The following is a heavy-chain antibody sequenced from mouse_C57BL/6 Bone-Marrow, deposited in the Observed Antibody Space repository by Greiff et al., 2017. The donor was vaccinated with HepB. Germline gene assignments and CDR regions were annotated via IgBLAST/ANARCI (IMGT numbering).Heavy chain of an antibody. Sequence: ESGPGLVKPSQSLSLTCSVTGYSITSGYYWNWIRQFPGNKLEWMGYISYDGSNNYNPSLKNRISITRDTSKNQFFLKLNSVTTEDTATYYCARGGAYYSNYSAYWGQGTLVTVSA. CDR3: ARGGAYYSNYSAY. D-gene: IGHD2-5*01. CDR1: GYSITSGYY. CDR2: ISYDGSN. V-gene: IGHV3-6*01. J-gene: IGHJ3*01.